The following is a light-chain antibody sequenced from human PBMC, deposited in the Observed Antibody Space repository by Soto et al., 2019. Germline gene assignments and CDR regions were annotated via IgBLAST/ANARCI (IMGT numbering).Light chain of an antibody. CDR3: SSYAGSNFYV. J-gene: IGLJ1*01. CDR2: GVS. Sequence: QSALTQPPSASGSPGQSVTISCTGTSSDVGGYNYVSWYQQHPGKAPKLMIYGVSKRPSGVPDRFSGSKSGNTASLTVSGLQAEDEADYYCSSYAGSNFYVFGTGTKVTVL. V-gene: IGLV2-8*01. CDR1: SSDVGGYNY.